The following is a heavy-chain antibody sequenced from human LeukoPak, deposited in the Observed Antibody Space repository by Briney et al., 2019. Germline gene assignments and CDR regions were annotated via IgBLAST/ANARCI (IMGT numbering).Heavy chain of an antibody. J-gene: IGHJ4*02. V-gene: IGHV1-18*01. Sequence: ASVKVSCKASGYTFTSHGLSWLRQAPGQGPEWMGWISPYNGNTNYAQKVQGRVTMTTDTSTSTAYMELRSLRSDDTAVFYCARSPHILTGENFDFWGQGTLVTVSS. CDR1: GYTFTSHG. CDR3: ARSPHILTGENFDF. CDR2: ISPYNGNT. D-gene: IGHD3-9*01.